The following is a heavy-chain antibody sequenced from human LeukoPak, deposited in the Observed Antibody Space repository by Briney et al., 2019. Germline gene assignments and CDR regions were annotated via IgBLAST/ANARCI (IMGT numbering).Heavy chain of an antibody. CDR3: ARDPRTNNWNDVAY. D-gene: IGHD1-20*01. CDR2: ISSSSSYI. CDR1: GFTFGSYS. Sequence: PGGSLRLSCAASGFTFGSYSMNWVRQAPGKGLEWVSSISSSSSYIYYADSVKGRFTISRDNAKNSLYLQMNSLRAEDTAVYYCARDPRTNNWNDVAYWGQGTLVTVSS. V-gene: IGHV3-21*01. J-gene: IGHJ4*02.